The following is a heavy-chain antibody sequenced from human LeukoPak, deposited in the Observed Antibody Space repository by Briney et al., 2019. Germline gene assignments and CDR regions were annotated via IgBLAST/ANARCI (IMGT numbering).Heavy chain of an antibody. CDR1: GFTLRSYD. CDR3: AKEYSGYDFDY. V-gene: IGHV3-23*01. D-gene: IGHD5-12*01. CDR2: TSGSGVNS. Sequence: QTGGFLRLSCAASGFTLRSYDMSWVRQAPGKGLEWVAATSGSGVNSYYADSVRGRFTISRDNSQNTLYLQMDSLRAEDTALYYCAKEYSGYDFDYWGQGTLVTVSS. J-gene: IGHJ4*02.